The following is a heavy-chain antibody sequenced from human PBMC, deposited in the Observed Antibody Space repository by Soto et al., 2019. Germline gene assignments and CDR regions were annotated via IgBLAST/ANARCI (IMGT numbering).Heavy chain of an antibody. D-gene: IGHD6-13*01. Sequence: GGSLRLSCTASGFTFGDYHMNWFRKAPGKGLEWVAFIRSKAFGGTTEYAASVRDRFTISRDDSKSIAYLQMNSLKTEDTAVYYCTRMAYSSSWYLDYWGQGTLVTVSS. CDR2: IRSKAFGGTT. CDR1: GFTFGDYH. V-gene: IGHV3-49*03. CDR3: TRMAYSSSWYLDY. J-gene: IGHJ4*02.